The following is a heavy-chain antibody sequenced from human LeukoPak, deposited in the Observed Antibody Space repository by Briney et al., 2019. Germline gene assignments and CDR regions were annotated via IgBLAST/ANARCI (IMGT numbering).Heavy chain of an antibody. CDR2: IKPDGSEK. V-gene: IGHV3-7*01. D-gene: IGHD6-19*01. Sequence: PGGSLRLSCADSGFTFSTYWMSWVRQAPGKGLEWVASIKPDGSEKYYVDSVKGRFTISRDNAKNSLYLQMNSLRAEDTALFYCARDRGCSGWYDFELWGQGTLVSVSS. J-gene: IGHJ4*02. CDR1: GFTFSTYW. CDR3: ARDRGCSGWYDFEL.